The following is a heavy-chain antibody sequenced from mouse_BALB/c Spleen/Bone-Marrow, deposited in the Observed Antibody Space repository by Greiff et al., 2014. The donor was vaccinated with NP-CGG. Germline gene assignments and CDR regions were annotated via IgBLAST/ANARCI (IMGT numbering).Heavy chain of an antibody. CDR3: TRSLRRYFDY. CDR1: GYTFSHYW. V-gene: IGHV1-9*01. Sequence: VQLQQSGAELMKPGASVKISCKATGYTFSHYWIEWVKQRPGHGLEWIGEILPGTGNTKYNEKFKGKATITADTSSSTAYMQLSSLTSEDSAVYYCTRSLRRYFDYWGQGTTLTVSS. CDR2: ILPGTGNT. J-gene: IGHJ2*01. D-gene: IGHD1-2*01.